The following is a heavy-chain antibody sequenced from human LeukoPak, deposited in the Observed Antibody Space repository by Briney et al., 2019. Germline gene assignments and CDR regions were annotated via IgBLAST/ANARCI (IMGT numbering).Heavy chain of an antibody. V-gene: IGHV3-21*01. D-gene: IGHD2-2*03. CDR3: ARVGIVVVPAAMGEYYYYYYYMDV. CDR1: GFTFDDYG. CDR2: ISSSSSYI. Sequence: PGGSLRLSCAASGFTFDDYGMSWVRQAPGKGLEWVSSISSSSSYIYYADSVKGRFTISRDNAKNSLYLQMNSLRAEDTAVYYCARVGIVVVPAAMGEYYYYYYYMDVWGKGTTVTVSS. J-gene: IGHJ6*03.